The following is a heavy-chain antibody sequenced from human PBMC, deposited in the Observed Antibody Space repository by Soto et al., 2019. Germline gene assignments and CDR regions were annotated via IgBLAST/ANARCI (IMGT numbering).Heavy chain of an antibody. CDR1: GFSLSTSGVG. CDR3: AHSAGLQGHWDGGCFDH. CDR2: IYWDDDK. J-gene: IGHJ4*02. D-gene: IGHD1-1*01. V-gene: IGHV2-5*02. Sequence: QITLKESGPTRVRPTQTLTLTCTFSGFSLSTSGVGVGWIRQPPGKALEWLAFIYWDDDKRYSPSLRSRLTITEDTSRNQVVLTMPDMDPVDTASYYCAHSAGLQGHWDGGCFDHWGLGTLVTVSS.